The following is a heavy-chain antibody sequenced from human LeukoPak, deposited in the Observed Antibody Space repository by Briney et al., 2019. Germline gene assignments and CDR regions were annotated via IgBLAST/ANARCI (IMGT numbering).Heavy chain of an antibody. CDR2: IHYSGST. Sequence: PSETLSLTCTVSGGSISSYCWSWVRQPPGKGLEWIGYIHYSGSTNYNPSLKSRVTISVDTSKNQFSLKLSSVTAADTAVYYCARLATAGNDYFDYWGQGTLVTVSS. CDR1: GGSISSYC. D-gene: IGHD6-13*01. J-gene: IGHJ4*02. CDR3: ARLATAGNDYFDY. V-gene: IGHV4-59*08.